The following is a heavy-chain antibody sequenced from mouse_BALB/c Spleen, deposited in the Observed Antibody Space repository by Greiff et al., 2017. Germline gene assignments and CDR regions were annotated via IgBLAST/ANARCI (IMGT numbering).Heavy chain of an antibody. J-gene: IGHJ1*01. CDR3: ARWDYDYDGGYFDV. Sequence: VQLKESGPSLVKPSQTLSLTCSVTGDSITSGYWNWIRKFPGNKLEYMGYISYSGSTYYNPSLKSRISITRDTSKNQYYLQLNSVTTEDTATYYCARWDYDYDGGYFDVWGAGTTVTVSS. D-gene: IGHD2-4*01. CDR2: ISYSGST. V-gene: IGHV3-8*02. CDR1: GDSITSGY.